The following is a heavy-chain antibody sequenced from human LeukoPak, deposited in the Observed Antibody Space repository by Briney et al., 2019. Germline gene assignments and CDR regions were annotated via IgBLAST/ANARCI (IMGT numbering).Heavy chain of an antibody. CDR2: TSGNGAKT. CDR3: AKDFGWPFDY. V-gene: IGHV3-23*01. Sequence: GGSLRLSCAASGFTFSSHWMHWVRQAPGKGLVWVSATSGNGAKTYYADSVRGRFTISRDNSKNTLYLQMNSLRAEDTAVYYCAKDFGWPFDYWGQGTLVTVSS. CDR1: GFTFSSHW. J-gene: IGHJ4*02. D-gene: IGHD6-19*01.